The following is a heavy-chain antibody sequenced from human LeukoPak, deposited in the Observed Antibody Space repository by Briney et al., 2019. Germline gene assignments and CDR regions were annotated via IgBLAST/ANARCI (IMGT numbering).Heavy chain of an antibody. D-gene: IGHD3-9*01. J-gene: IGHJ4*02. Sequence: ASVKVSCTASGYTFTGYYMHWVRQAPGQGLEWMGWINPNSGGTNYAQKFQGRVTMTRDTSISTAYMELSRLRSDDTAVYYCARLKITIFGLFGYWGQGTLVTVSS. CDR3: ARLKITIFGLFGY. CDR2: INPNSGGT. V-gene: IGHV1-2*02. CDR1: GYTFTGYY.